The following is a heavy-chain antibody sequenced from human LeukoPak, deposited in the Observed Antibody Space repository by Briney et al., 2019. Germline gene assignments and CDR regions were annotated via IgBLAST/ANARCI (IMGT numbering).Heavy chain of an antibody. D-gene: IGHD3-3*01. CDR3: ARETLNVLRFLEWSIFGLDY. J-gene: IGHJ4*02. CDR2: IIPIFGTA. CDR1: GGTFSSYA. V-gene: IGHV1-69*13. Sequence: VASVTVSCKASGGTFSSYAISWVRQAPGQGLEWMGGIIPIFGTANYAQKFQGRVTITADESTSTAYMELSSLRSEDTAVYYCARETLNVLRFLEWSIFGLDYWGQGTLVTVSS.